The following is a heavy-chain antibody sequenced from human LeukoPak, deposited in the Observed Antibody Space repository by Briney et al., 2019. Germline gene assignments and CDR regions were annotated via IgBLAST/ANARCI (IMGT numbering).Heavy chain of an antibody. CDR1: GFTFSSYA. J-gene: IGHJ4*02. D-gene: IGHD3-22*01. V-gene: IGHV3-23*01. CDR2: ISGSGDST. Sequence: GGSLRLSCAASGFTFSSYAMSWVRQAPGKGLEWVSSISGSGDSTYYADSVKGRFTISRDNSKNMLYLQMNSLRVEDTAVYYCAKALPYNHYDTSGHYFPFDYWGQGTLVTVSS. CDR3: AKALPYNHYDTSGHYFPFDY.